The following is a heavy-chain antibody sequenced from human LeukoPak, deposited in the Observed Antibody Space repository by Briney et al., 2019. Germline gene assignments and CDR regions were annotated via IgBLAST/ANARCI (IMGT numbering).Heavy chain of an antibody. V-gene: IGHV1-18*01. CDR1: GYTFTSYG. CDR2: ISAYNGNT. Sequence: ASVKVSCKASGYTFTSYGISWVRQAPGHGLKWMGWISAYNGNTNYAQKLQGRVTMTTDTSTSTAYMELRSLRSDDTAVYYCARTPSYDGSGSYKSRKYWYFDLWGRGTLVTVSS. J-gene: IGHJ2*01. CDR3: ARTPSYDGSGSYKSRKYWYFDL. D-gene: IGHD3-10*01.